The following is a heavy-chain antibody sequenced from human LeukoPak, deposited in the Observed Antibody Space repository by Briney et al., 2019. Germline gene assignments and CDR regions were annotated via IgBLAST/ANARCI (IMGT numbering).Heavy chain of an antibody. CDR3: ARVAYRYVINDWSRTGLGAYPTKYYDHMDV. CDR1: GGSFSDYY. J-gene: IGHJ6*03. Sequence: PSETLSLTCAVYGGSFSDYYWNWIRQPPGKGLEWIGKINPSGSTNYSPSPKSRVTISVDTSKNQFSLKLSSVAAADTAVYFCARVAYRYVINDWSRTGLGAYPTKYYDHMDVWDKGTTVTVSS. V-gene: IGHV4-34*01. D-gene: IGHD5-18*01. CDR2: INPSGST.